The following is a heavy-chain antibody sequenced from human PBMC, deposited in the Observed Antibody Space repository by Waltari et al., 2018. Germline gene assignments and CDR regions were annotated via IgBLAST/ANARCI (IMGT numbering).Heavy chain of an antibody. CDR3: ARGPIAVAGDFDY. CDR1: GGSISSSSYY. J-gene: IGHJ4*02. V-gene: IGHV4-39*07. CDR2: IYYSGST. D-gene: IGHD6-19*01. Sequence: QLQLQESGPGLVKPSETLSLTCTVSGGSISSSSYYWGWIRQPPGKGLEWIGSIYYSGSTYYNPSLKSRVTISVDTSKNQFSLKLSSVTAADTAVYYCARGPIAVAGDFDYWGQGTLVTVSS.